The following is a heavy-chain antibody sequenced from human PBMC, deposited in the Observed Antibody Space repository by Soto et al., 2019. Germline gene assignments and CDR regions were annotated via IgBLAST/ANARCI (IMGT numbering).Heavy chain of an antibody. CDR1: GGSISSGGYS. CDR3: ARDGGWGAVAVDY. D-gene: IGHD6-19*01. J-gene: IGHJ4*02. CDR2: IYHSGST. V-gene: IGHV4-30-2*01. Sequence: QLQLQESGSGLVKPSQTLSLTCAVSGGSISSGGYSWSWIRQPPGKGLEWIGYIYHSGSTYYNPSLISRVTISVDRSKNQFSLKLGSVPAADTAVYYCARDGGWGAVAVDYGGQGTLVTVSS.